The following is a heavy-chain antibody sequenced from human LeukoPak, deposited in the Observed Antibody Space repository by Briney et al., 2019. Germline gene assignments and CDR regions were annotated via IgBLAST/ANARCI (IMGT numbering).Heavy chain of an antibody. CDR2: IYYSGST. V-gene: IGHV4-59*01. CDR1: GGSISSYY. D-gene: IGHD3-3*01. CDR3: ARVRFWSGYPNWFDP. Sequence: PSETLSLTCTVSGGSISSYYWSWIRQPPGKGLEWIGYIYYSGSTNYNPSLKSRVTISVDTSKNQFSLKLSSVTAADTAVYYCARVRFWSGYPNWFDPWGQGTLVTVSS. J-gene: IGHJ5*02.